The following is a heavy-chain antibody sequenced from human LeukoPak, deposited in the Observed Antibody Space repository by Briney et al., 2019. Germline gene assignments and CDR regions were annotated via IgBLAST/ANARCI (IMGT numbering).Heavy chain of an antibody. CDR3: ARGRRIRDGYNLGY. V-gene: IGHV1-8*01. Sequence: ASVKVSCKASGYTFTRYDINWVRQATGQGLEWMGWMNPNSGNTGYAQRFQGRVTMTRNTSISTAYMELSSLRSEDTAVYYCARGRRIRDGYNLGYWGQGTLVTVSS. CDR2: MNPNSGNT. D-gene: IGHD5-24*01. CDR1: GYTFTRYD. J-gene: IGHJ4*02.